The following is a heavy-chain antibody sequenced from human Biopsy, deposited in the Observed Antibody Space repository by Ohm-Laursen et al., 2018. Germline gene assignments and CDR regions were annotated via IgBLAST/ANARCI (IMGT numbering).Heavy chain of an antibody. CDR2: IYNRGST. J-gene: IGHJ6*02. CDR3: ARGQDSSYLAYGMDV. Sequence: SDTLSLTCTVSGVSVTSRGYYWTRIRQPPGKGLEWIGYIYNRGSTKYNSSLKSRVTISVDTSKNQFSLTVRSVTAADTAMYYCARGQDSSYLAYGMDVWGQGTTVTVSS. V-gene: IGHV4-61*08. D-gene: IGHD6-19*01. CDR1: GVSVTSRGYY.